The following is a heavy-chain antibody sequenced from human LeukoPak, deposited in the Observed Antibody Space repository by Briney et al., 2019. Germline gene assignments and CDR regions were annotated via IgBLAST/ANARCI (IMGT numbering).Heavy chain of an antibody. CDR1: GFTVSSNY. J-gene: IGHJ4*02. CDR3: AREGTTTSFDY. CDR2: IYSGSST. V-gene: IGHV3-53*01. D-gene: IGHD1-26*01. Sequence: GGSLRLSCAASGFTVSSNYMNWVRQAPGKGLEWVSVIYSGSSTYYADSVKGRFTISRDNSKNTVYLQMNSLRAEDTAVYYCAREGTTTSFDYWGQGTLVTVSS.